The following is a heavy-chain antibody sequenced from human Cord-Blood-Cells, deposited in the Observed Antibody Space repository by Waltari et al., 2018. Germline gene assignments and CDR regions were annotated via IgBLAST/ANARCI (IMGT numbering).Heavy chain of an antibody. J-gene: IGHJ4*02. CDR3: ARDMVEQQLVLFDY. Sequence: EVQLVASGGGWVQPGGSLSLSGAASGFSFGSYCMNGVCEAPGKGLEWVSYISSSSSTIYYADSVKGRFTISRDNAKNSLYLQMNSLRDEDTAVYYCARDMVEQQLVLFDYWGQGTLVTVSS. V-gene: IGHV3-48*02. D-gene: IGHD6-13*01. CDR2: ISSSSSTI. CDR1: GFSFGSYC.